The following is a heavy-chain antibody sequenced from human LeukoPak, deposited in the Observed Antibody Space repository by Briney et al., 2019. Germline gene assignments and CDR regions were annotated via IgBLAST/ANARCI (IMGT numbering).Heavy chain of an antibody. CDR3: ARGIAARPRPGRWYWFDP. J-gene: IGHJ5*02. V-gene: IGHV4-39*07. CDR2: IYYSGST. Sequence: PSETLSLTCTVSGGSISSSSYYWGWIRQPPGKGLEWIGSIYYSGSTYYNPSLKSRVTISVDTSKNQFSLKLSSVTAADTAVYYCARGIAARPRPGRWYWFDPWGQGTLVTVSS. CDR1: GGSISSSSYY. D-gene: IGHD6-6*01.